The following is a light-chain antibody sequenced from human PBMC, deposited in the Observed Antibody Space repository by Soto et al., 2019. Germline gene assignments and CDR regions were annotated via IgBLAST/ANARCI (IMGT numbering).Light chain of an antibody. V-gene: IGKV3-15*01. CDR3: HQYHYWSRPV. CDR2: AAS. CDR1: QSVSSD. J-gene: IGKJ4*01. Sequence: EIVMTQSPATLSVSPGERATLSCRASQSVSSDLAWYQQKPGQGPRLLIYAASTRATGIPARFSGSGSETEFTLTISSLQSEDFAVYYSHQYHYWSRPVFGGGTKVEIK.